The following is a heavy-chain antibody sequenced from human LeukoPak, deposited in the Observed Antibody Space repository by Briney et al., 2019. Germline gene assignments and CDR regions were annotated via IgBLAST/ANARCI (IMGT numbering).Heavy chain of an antibody. Sequence: GGSLRLSCAASGFTFSSHSMNWVRQAPGKGLEWVPSISPSGNYIYYAESVEGRFTISRDNAKNSLYLQMNSLRAEDTAVYYCTRDLSSSTSCYSYWGQGTLVTVSS. D-gene: IGHD2-2*01. J-gene: IGHJ4*02. V-gene: IGHV3-21*01. CDR3: TRDLSSSTSCYSY. CDR1: GFTFSSHS. CDR2: ISPSGNYI.